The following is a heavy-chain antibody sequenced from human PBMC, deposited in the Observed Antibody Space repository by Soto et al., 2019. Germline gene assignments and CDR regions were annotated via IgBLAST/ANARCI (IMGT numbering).Heavy chain of an antibody. D-gene: IGHD1-26*01. CDR1: GGTFSSYS. J-gene: IGHJ4*02. CDR3: ARDGGRHSGGIDY. CDR2: IIPIFGTA. V-gene: IGHV1-69*01. Sequence: QVQLVQSGAEVKKPGSSVKVSCKASGGTFSSYSINWVRQAPGQGLEWMGEIIPIFGTANYAQRFQGRVTITADESTSTAYMELSSLRSEDTAVYYCARDGGRHSGGIDYWGQGTLVSVSS.